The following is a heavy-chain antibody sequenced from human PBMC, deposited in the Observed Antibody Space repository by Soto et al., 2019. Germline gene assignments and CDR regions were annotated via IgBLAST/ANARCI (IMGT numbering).Heavy chain of an antibody. V-gene: IGHV3-13*01. CDR2: IGTAGDT. Sequence: RGSLRLSCAASGFTFSSYDMHWVRQATGKGLEWVSAIGTAGDTYYPGSVKGRFTISRENAKNSLYLQMNSLRAGDTAVYYCARGGSGSYSYYYMDVWGKGTTVTVSS. D-gene: IGHD3-10*01. CDR3: ARGGSGSYSYYYMDV. J-gene: IGHJ6*03. CDR1: GFTFSSYD.